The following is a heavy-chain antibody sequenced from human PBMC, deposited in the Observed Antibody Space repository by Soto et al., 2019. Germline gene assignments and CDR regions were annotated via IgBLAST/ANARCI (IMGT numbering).Heavy chain of an antibody. CDR3: ARTSVDYGDYGYAFDI. J-gene: IGHJ3*02. CDR1: GFTFNDYA. D-gene: IGHD4-17*01. Sequence: EVQLVESGGGLVQPGRSLRLSCAASGFTFNDYAMHWVRQAPGKGLAWVSGISWNGLRIVYVDSVKGRFTISRDNARNSLYLQMNSLRAEDTALYYCARTSVDYGDYGYAFDIWGQGTMVTVSS. CDR2: ISWNGLRI. V-gene: IGHV3-9*01.